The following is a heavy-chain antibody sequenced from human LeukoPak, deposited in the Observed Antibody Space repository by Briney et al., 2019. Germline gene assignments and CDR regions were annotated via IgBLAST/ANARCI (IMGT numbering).Heavy chain of an antibody. CDR1: GYTFTSYD. Sequence: ASVKVSCKASGYTFTSYDINWVRQATGQGLEWMGWMNPNSGNTGYAQKFQGRVTMTRNTSISTAYMELSSLRSGDTAVYYCTRSGSNGDWFDPWGQGTLVTVSS. CDR3: TRSGSNGDWFDP. CDR2: MNPNSGNT. J-gene: IGHJ5*02. D-gene: IGHD2-15*01. V-gene: IGHV1-8*01.